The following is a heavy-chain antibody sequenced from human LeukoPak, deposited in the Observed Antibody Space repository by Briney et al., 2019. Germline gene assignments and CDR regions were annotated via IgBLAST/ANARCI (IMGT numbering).Heavy chain of an antibody. D-gene: IGHD3-22*01. CDR2: INHSGST. Sequence: SETLSLTCAVYGGSFSGYYWSWIRQPPGKGLEWIGEINHSGSTNYNPSLKSRVTISVDTSKNQFSLKLSSVTAADTAVYYCARGRYDSSGYHDILLDYWGQGTLVTVSS. CDR1: GGSFSGYY. V-gene: IGHV4-34*01. CDR3: ARGRYDSSGYHDILLDY. J-gene: IGHJ4*02.